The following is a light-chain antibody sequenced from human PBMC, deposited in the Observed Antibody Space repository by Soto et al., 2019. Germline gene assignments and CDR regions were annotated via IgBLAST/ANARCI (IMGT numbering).Light chain of an antibody. CDR2: EVS. CDR3: ISYTSDSNPYV. Sequence: QSVLTQPASVSGSPGQSIAISCTGTSSDVGGYNYVSWYQLLPGKVPRLMIYEVSNRPSGVSNRFSGSKSANTASLTISGLQAEDEADYFCISYTSDSNPYVFRTGTKLTVL. J-gene: IGLJ1*01. V-gene: IGLV2-14*01. CDR1: SSDVGGYNY.